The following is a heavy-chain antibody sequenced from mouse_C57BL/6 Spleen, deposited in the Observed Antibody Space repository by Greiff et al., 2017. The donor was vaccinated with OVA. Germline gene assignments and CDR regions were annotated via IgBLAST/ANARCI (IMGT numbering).Heavy chain of an antibody. CDR2: IHPNSGST. Sequence: VQLQESGAELVKPGASVKLSCKASGYTFTSYWMHWVKQRPGPGLEWIGMIHPNSGSTNYNEKFKSKATLTVDKSSSTAYMQLSSLTSDDSAVYYCARGNFLLSFDYWGQGTTLTVSS. D-gene: IGHD2-1*01. CDR1: GYTFTSYW. J-gene: IGHJ2*01. CDR3: ARGNFLLSFDY. V-gene: IGHV1-64*01.